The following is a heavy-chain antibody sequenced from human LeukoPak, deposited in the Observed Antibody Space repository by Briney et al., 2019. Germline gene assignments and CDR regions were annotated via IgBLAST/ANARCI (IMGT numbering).Heavy chain of an antibody. J-gene: IGHJ3*02. CDR2: INPNSGGT. CDR1: GYSFSGYY. CDR3: AREYGLEAFDI. V-gene: IGHV1-2*06. Sequence: ASVKVSCKASGYSFSGYYIHWVRQAPGQGLEWMGRINPNSGGTNYAQKFQGRVTVTRDTSISTAYMELSRLRSDDTAVYFCAREYGLEAFDIWGQGTMITVSS. D-gene: IGHD3-3*01.